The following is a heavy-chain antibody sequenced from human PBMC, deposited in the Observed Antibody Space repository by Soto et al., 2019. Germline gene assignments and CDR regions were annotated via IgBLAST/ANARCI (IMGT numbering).Heavy chain of an antibody. CDR2: ISGSGGNT. Sequence: PGESLKISCKGSGFSFTNYWISWVRQMPGKGLEWVSAISGSGGNTYYADSVKGRFTISRDNSKNTLYLQMNSLRAEDTAVYYCAKDLDGGASYDFWHYWGQGTLVTVSS. V-gene: IGHV3-23*01. CDR1: GFSFTNYW. J-gene: IGHJ4*02. CDR3: AKDLDGGASYDFWHY. D-gene: IGHD3-3*01.